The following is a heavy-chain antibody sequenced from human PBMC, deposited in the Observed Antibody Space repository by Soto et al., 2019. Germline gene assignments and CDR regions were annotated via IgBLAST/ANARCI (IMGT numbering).Heavy chain of an antibody. CDR2: IKQDGSEK. D-gene: IGHD6-19*01. J-gene: IGHJ4*02. V-gene: IGHV3-7*01. CDR1: GFTFSSYW. CDR3: ARAIAVAGTDYFDY. Sequence: GGSLRLSCAASGFTFSSYWMSWVRQAPGKGLEWVANIKQDGSEKYYVDSVKGRFTISRDNAKNSLYLQMNSLRAEDTAVYYCARAIAVAGTDYFDYWGQGTLVTVSS.